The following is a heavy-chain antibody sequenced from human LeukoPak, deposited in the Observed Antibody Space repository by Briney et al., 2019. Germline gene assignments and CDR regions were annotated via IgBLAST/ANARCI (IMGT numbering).Heavy chain of an antibody. J-gene: IGHJ6*03. CDR1: GGSFSGYY. Sequence: SEALSLTCAVYGGSFSGYYWSWIRQPPGKGLEWIGEINHSGSTNYNPSLKSRVTISVDTSKNQFSLKLSSVTAADTAVYYCARGRNYDFWSGLTGYYMDAWGKGTTVTVSS. CDR2: INHSGST. CDR3: ARGRNYDFWSGLTGYYMDA. D-gene: IGHD3-3*01. V-gene: IGHV4-34*01.